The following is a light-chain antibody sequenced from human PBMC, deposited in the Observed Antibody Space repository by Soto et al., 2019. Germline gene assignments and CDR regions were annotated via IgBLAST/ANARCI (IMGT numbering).Light chain of an antibody. CDR3: QTWGAGIRV. CDR1: SSNIGAGYD. CDR2: GNS. Sequence: QSVLTQPPSVSGAPGQRVTISCTESSSNIGAGYDVHWYQQLPGTAPKLLIYGNSNRPSGVPDRFSGSKSGTSASLAISSLQSEDEADYYCQTWGAGIRVFGGGTKLTVL. V-gene: IGLV1-40*01. J-gene: IGLJ2*01.